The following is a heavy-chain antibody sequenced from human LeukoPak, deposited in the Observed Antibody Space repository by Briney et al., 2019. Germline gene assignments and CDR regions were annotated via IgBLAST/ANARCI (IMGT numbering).Heavy chain of an antibody. CDR1: GGTFSSYA. D-gene: IGHD1-7*01. V-gene: IGHV1-69*04. Sequence: SVKVSFKASGGTFSSYAISWVRQAPGQGLEWMGRIIPILGIANYAQKFQGRVTITADKSTSTAYMELSSLRSEDTAVYYCARGEVTGTTFDYYYHGMDVWGQGTTVTVSS. J-gene: IGHJ6*02. CDR2: IIPILGIA. CDR3: ARGEVTGTTFDYYYHGMDV.